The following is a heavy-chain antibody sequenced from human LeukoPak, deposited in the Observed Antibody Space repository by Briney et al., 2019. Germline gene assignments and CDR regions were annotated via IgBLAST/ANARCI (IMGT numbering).Heavy chain of an antibody. D-gene: IGHD3-10*01. CDR1: GFTFSSYW. V-gene: IGHV3-7*01. CDR2: IKQDGSEK. J-gene: IGHJ5*02. CDR3: ARRKNTAIAMVRGVRGGLNWFDP. Sequence: GGSLRLSCAASGFTFSSYWMSWVRQAPGKGLEWVANIKQDGSEKYYVDSVKGRFTISRDNAKNSLYLQMNSLRAEDTAVYYCARRKNTAIAMVRGVRGGLNWFDPWGQGTLVTVSS.